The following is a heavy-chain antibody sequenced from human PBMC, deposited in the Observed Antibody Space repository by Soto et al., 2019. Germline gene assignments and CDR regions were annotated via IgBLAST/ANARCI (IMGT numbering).Heavy chain of an antibody. CDR1: GFSISSGDCY. CDR2: IYYSGST. D-gene: IGHD3-3*01. J-gene: IGHJ4*02. V-gene: IGHV4-30-4*01. CDR3: ATLHYDFRSGYPKGLDY. Sequence: SETLSLTCTVSGFSISSGDCYWSWIRQPPGKGLEWIGYIYYSGSTYYNPSLKSRVTISVDTSKNQFSLKLSSVTAADTAVYYCATLHYDFRSGYPKGLDYWGQGTLVTVSS.